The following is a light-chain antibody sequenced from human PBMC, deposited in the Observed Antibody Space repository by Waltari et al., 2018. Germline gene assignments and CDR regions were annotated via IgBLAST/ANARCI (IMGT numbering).Light chain of an antibody. CDR2: EVS. V-gene: IGLV2-8*01. J-gene: IGLJ2*01. CDR1: SSDVGGYNY. CDR3: SSAAGSNNLV. Sequence: QSALTQPPSASGSPGQSVTISCTGTSSDVGGYNYVSWYQQHPGKAPKLMIYEVSKRPAAVPVRFSGSKAGNTASLTVSGLQAEDEADYYCSSAAGSNNLVFGGGTKLTVL.